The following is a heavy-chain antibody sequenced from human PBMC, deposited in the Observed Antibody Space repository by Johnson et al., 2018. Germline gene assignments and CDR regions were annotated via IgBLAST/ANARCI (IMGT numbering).Heavy chain of an antibody. Sequence: QVQLVESGGGVVQPGRSLRLSCAASGFTFSSYGMHWVRQAPGKGLEWVAVISYDGTNKYYADSVKGRFTISRDNSTNTLYLQMNSLRAEDTAVYFCARMMLEVLFRGYYYYMDVWGKGTTVTVSS. CDR3: ARMMLEVLFRGYYYYMDV. V-gene: IGHV3-30*03. D-gene: IGHD3-10*02. CDR2: ISYDGTNK. CDR1: GFTFSSYG. J-gene: IGHJ6*03.